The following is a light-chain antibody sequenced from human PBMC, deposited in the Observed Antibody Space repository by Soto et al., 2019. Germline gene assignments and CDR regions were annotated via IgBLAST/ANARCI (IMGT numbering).Light chain of an antibody. CDR3: SSYTSSITLLYV. Sequence: QSALTQPASVSGSPGQSITISCAGTSSDVGGYNFVSWYQQHPGKAPKLMIYNVSNRPSGVSNRFSGSKSDNTASLTISGLQAEDEADYYCSSYTSSITLLYVFGTGTKVTVL. CDR1: SSDVGGYNF. V-gene: IGLV2-14*03. J-gene: IGLJ1*01. CDR2: NVS.